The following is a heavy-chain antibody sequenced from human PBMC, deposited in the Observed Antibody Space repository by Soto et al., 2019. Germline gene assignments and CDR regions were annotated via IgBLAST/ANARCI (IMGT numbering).Heavy chain of an antibody. CDR3: GKDKPGTTSFDY. D-gene: IGHD1-1*01. CDR2: ISDRGDTT. J-gene: IGHJ4*02. CDR1: GFTISSNA. V-gene: IGHV3-23*01. Sequence: GGSLRLSCAASGFTISSNAMYWVRQAPGKGLEWVSGISDRGDTTHYADSVKGRFTISRDTSKNTLYLQLNTLRADDTAVYYCGKDKPGTTSFDYWGQGTLVTVSS.